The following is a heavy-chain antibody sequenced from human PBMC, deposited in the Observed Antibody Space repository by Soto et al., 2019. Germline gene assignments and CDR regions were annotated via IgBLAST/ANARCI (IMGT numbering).Heavy chain of an antibody. D-gene: IGHD2-15*01. J-gene: IGHJ4*02. CDR2: IYYSGST. CDR1: GGSISSYY. Sequence: PSETLSLTCTVSGGSISSYYWSWIRQPPGKGLEWIGYIYYSGSTNYNPSLKSRVTISVDTSKNQFSLKLSSVTAADTAVYYCASYCSGGSCYSNGFDYWGQGTLVTVS. CDR3: ASYCSGGSCYSNGFDY. V-gene: IGHV4-59*01.